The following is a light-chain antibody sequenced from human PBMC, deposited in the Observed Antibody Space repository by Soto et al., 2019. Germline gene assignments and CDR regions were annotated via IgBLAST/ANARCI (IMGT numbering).Light chain of an antibody. CDR3: QQYYRSPYT. J-gene: IGKJ2*01. CDR1: QSILYNSKNKNY. Sequence: DIVMTQSPDSLAVSLGERATVNCTSRQSILYNSKNKNYFAWYQQKPGQSPELLIYWASTRESGVPDRFSSSVSGTDFTLTISSVQAEDVAVYYCQQYYRSPYTFGQGTKLEIK. CDR2: WAS. V-gene: IGKV4-1*01.